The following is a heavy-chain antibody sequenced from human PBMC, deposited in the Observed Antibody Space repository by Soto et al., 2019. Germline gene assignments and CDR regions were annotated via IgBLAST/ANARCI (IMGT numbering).Heavy chain of an antibody. J-gene: IGHJ6*02. Sequence: EVQLLESGGGLVQPGGSLRLSCAASGFTFSSYAMSWVRQAPGKGLEWVSAISGSGGSTYYADSVKGRFTISRDNXXXXXXXXXXXXXXXXXXXXXXXXXXXXXXXXXXXXXXXMDVWGQGTTVTVSS. CDR3: XXXXXXXXXXXXXXXXXMDV. CDR2: ISGSGGST. CDR1: GFTFSSYA. V-gene: IGHV3-23*01.